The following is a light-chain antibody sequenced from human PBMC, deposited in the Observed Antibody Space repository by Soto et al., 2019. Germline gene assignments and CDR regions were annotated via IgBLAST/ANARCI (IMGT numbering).Light chain of an antibody. CDR1: ASDIGAGHD. V-gene: IGLV1-40*01. CDR3: QAFDRGPGAL. CDR2: LNT. J-gene: IGLJ2*01. Sequence: QSALTQPPSVSGAPGQTVTISCTGSASDIGAGHDVNWYQQLPGTAPKLLIYLNTNRPSGVPDRFSGSTSGTSASLAITGLQAEDGAGYYCQAFDRGPGALFRGGTKLTVL.